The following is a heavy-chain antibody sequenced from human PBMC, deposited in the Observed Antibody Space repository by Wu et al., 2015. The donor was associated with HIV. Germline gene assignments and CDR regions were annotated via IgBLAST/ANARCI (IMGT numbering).Heavy chain of an antibody. J-gene: IGHJ4*02. V-gene: IGHV1-69*12. CDR1: GGTFSSYA. CDR3: AGGGGRTSMDPFDF. CDR2: IIPMFGTA. D-gene: IGHD5-18*01. Sequence: QLVQSGAEVKKPGSSVKVSCKASGGTFSSYAISWVRQAPGQGLEWMGGIIPMFGTANYAQKFQGRVTITADESTSTVYMELSSLRSDDTAVYYCAGGGGRTSMDPFDFWGQGHWSPSPQ.